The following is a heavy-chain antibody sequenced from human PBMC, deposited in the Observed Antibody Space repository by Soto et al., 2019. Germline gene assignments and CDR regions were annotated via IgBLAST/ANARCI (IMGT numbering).Heavy chain of an antibody. CDR3: ARPRYYDILTGYYKGFDP. CDR1: GGSVSSGSYY. D-gene: IGHD3-9*01. J-gene: IGHJ5*02. Sequence: SETLSLTCTVSGGSVSSGSYYWSWIRQPPGKGLEWIGSIYYSGSTNYNPSLKSRVTISVDTSKNQFSLKLSSVTAADTAVYYCARPRYYDILTGYYKGFDPWGQGTLVTVSS. V-gene: IGHV4-39*01. CDR2: IYYSGST.